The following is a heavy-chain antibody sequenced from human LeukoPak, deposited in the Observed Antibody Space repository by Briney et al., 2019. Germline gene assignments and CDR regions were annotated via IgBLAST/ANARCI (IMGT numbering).Heavy chain of an antibody. CDR3: ARVNYDILTGYYYMDV. CDR2: IFYSGST. D-gene: IGHD3-9*01. V-gene: IGHV4-39*07. J-gene: IGHJ6*03. Sequence: SETLSLICTVSGGSISTSSYYWGWVRQPPGKGLEWIGNIFYSGSTYYSPSLKSRVTMSVDTSKNQFSLKLSSVTAADTAVYYCARVNYDILTGYYYMDVWGKGTTVTISS. CDR1: GGSISTSSYY.